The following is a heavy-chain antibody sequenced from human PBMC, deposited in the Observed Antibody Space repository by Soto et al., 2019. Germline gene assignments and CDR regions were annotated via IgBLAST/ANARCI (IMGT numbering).Heavy chain of an antibody. Sequence: SETLSLTCTVSGGSISAYYWNWIRQPPGKGLEWIGYIYYGGSTNYNPSFKSRVTISVDTSKNQFSLKLSSVTAADTAVYYCASLLYEGFYYYYMDVWGKGTTVTVSS. D-gene: IGHD5-12*01. CDR2: IYYGGST. CDR1: GGSISAYY. V-gene: IGHV4-59*08. J-gene: IGHJ6*03. CDR3: ASLLYEGFYYYYMDV.